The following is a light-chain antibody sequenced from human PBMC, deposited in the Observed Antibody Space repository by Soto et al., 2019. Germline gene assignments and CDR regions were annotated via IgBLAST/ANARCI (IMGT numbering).Light chain of an antibody. Sequence: QSALTQPASVSGSPGQSITISCAGTMSDVGGYNLVSWYQQHPGRAPQLILYEVRNRPSGISFRFSGSKSGNTASLTISGLQAEDEADYYCSSFTAKSSLIFGGGTKLTVL. CDR3: SSFTAKSSLI. CDR2: EVR. CDR1: MSDVGGYNL. J-gene: IGLJ2*01. V-gene: IGLV2-14*01.